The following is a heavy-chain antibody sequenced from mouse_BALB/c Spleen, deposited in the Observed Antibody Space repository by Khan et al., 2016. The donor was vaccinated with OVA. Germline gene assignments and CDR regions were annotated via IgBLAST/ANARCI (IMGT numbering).Heavy chain of an antibody. D-gene: IGHD2-10*01. CDR1: GFSLTNYG. J-gene: IGHJ4*01. CDR3: SRQPYYHYNVMDY. Sequence: QVQLKESGPGLVAPSQSLSITCTISGFSLTNYGVHWVRQPPGKGLEWLVLMWSDGSATYNSALKSRLTICMDNSKSQVFLKMHSLQTDDTAMYFCSRQPYYHYNVMDYWGQGTSVTVSS. CDR2: MWSDGSA. V-gene: IGHV2-6-1*01.